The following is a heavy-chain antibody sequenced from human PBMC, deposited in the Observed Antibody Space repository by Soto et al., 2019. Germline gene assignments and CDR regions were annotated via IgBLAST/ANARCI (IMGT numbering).Heavy chain of an antibody. Sequence: ASVKVSCKASGYTFTSYGFSWVRQAPGQGLEWVGWISGYNGNTNYAQRLQGRVTMTTDTSTTTAYMELRGLRSDDTAVYYCARDLYYYDNSGLGRFDIWGQGTMVTV. J-gene: IGHJ3*02. CDR2: ISGYNGNT. CDR3: ARDLYYYDNSGLGRFDI. V-gene: IGHV1-18*04. CDR1: GYTFTSYG. D-gene: IGHD3-22*01.